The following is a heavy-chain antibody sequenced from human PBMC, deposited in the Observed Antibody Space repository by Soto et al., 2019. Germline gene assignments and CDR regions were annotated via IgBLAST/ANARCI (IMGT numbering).Heavy chain of an antibody. CDR3: ARRGSSSSPIYNWFDP. J-gene: IGHJ5*02. Sequence: QVQLQQWGAGLLKPSETLSLTCAVYGGSFSGYYWSWIRQPPGKGLEWIGEINHSGSTNYNPSLKSRVXIXXXXSXXXXXXXXXXXXXADTXVYYCARRGSSSSPIYNWFDPWGQGTLVTVSS. V-gene: IGHV4-34*01. CDR1: GGSFSGYY. CDR2: INHSGST. D-gene: IGHD6-6*01.